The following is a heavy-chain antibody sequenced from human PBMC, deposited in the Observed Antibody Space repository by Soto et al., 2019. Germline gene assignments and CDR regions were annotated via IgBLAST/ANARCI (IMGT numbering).Heavy chain of an antibody. D-gene: IGHD6-13*01. CDR3: AKLGVRIATTGTDY. CDR2: ISGSGDQT. Sequence: PGGSLRLSCVVSGFTFSSYVMYWVRQAPGKGLEWISAISGSGDQTYYADSVKGRFAISRDNSKNTLSLLMNSLRADDTAIYYCAKLGVRIATTGTDYWGQGTLVTVSS. J-gene: IGHJ4*02. CDR1: GFTFSSYV. V-gene: IGHV3-23*01.